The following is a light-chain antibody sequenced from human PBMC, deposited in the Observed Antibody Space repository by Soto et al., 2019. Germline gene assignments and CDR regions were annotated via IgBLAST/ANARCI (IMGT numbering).Light chain of an antibody. CDR1: QSVSRN. CDR2: AAS. Sequence: EIVMTQSPATLSVSPGERATLSCRASQSVSRNLAWYQQKPGQAPRLLIYAASTRATGIPARFSGSGSGTEFTLTISSLQSEHFAVYYCQQYNNCPYTFGQGTKLEIK. CDR3: QQYNNCPYT. V-gene: IGKV3-15*01. J-gene: IGKJ2*01.